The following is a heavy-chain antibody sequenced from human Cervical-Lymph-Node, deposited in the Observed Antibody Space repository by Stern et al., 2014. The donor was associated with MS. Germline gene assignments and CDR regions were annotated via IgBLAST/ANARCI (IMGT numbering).Heavy chain of an antibody. CDR1: GGTFSKFP. D-gene: IGHD6-13*01. CDR3: ALSSETSDRWYSLGYDL. V-gene: IGHV1-69*01. CDR2: IFPVFGTP. J-gene: IGHJ5*02. Sequence: QVQLVQSGAEVTKPGSSVKVSCKASGGTFSKFPSSWVRQAPGQGLEWMGGIFPVFGTPTYAQEFSGRVTITAYVSTSTVYMELSSLRSDDTAVYYCALSSETSDRWYSLGYDLWGQGTLVTVSS.